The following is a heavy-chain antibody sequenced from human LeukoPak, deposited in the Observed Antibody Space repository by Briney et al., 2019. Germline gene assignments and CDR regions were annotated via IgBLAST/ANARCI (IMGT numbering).Heavy chain of an antibody. Sequence: PSETLSLTCTVSGGSISSYYWSWIRQPAGKGLEWIGRIYTGGSTNYNPSLKSRVTMSVDTSKNQFSLKLSSVTAADTAVYYCARGPEIWSGYYSSHIFFSWGQGTLVTVSS. CDR2: IYTGGST. CDR3: ARGPEIWSGYYSSHIFFS. V-gene: IGHV4-4*07. CDR1: GGSISSYY. D-gene: IGHD3-3*01. J-gene: IGHJ4*02.